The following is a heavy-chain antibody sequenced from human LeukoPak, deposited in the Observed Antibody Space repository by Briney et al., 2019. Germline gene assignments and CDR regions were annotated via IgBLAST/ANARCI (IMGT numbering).Heavy chain of an antibody. CDR1: GYTFTSYG. CDR3: ARDRYPYYDSSGYYDY. CDR2: ISAYNGNT. J-gene: IGHJ4*02. V-gene: IGHV1-18*01. D-gene: IGHD3-22*01. Sequence: ASVKVSCKASGYTFTSYGISWVRQAPGQGLEWMGWISAYNGNTNYAQKLQGRVTMTTDTSTSTACMELRSLRSDDTAVYYCARDRYPYYDSSGYYDYWGQGTLVTVSS.